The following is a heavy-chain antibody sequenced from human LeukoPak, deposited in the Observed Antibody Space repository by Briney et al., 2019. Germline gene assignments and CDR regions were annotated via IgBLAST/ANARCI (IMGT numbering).Heavy chain of an antibody. J-gene: IGHJ6*02. CDR2: IYSGGST. D-gene: IGHD5-12*01. Sequence: GGSLRLSCAASGFTFSDYYMSWVRQAPGKGLEWVSVIYSGGSTYYADSVKGRFTISRDNSKNTLYLQMNSLRAEDTAVYYCAREWIQSGYYYYGMDVWGQGTTVTVSS. CDR1: GFTFSDYY. CDR3: AREWIQSGYYYYGMDV. V-gene: IGHV3-66*01.